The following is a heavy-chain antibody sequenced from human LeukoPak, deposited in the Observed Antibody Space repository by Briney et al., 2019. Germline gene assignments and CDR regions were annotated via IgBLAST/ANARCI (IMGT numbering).Heavy chain of an antibody. D-gene: IGHD1-20*01. CDR3: ASLTGTRAFDY. CDR1: GFTFSSYA. Sequence: GGSLGLSCAASGFTFSSYAMHWVRQAPGKGLEWVAVISYDGSNKYYADSVKGRFTISRDNSKNTLYLQMNSLRAEDTAVYYCASLTGTRAFDYWGQGTLVTVSS. V-gene: IGHV3-30*01. J-gene: IGHJ4*02. CDR2: ISYDGSNK.